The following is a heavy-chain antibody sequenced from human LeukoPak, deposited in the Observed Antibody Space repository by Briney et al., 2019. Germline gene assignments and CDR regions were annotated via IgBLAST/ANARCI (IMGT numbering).Heavy chain of an antibody. Sequence: GGSLRLSCAASGFTFDDYAMHWVRQAPGKGLEWVSGISWNSGSIGYADSVKGRFTISRDNAKNSLYLQMNSLRAEDTAVYYCARDPIDILTGYYEGYWGQGTLVTVSS. J-gene: IGHJ4*02. CDR1: GFTFDDYA. V-gene: IGHV3-9*01. D-gene: IGHD3-9*01. CDR3: ARDPIDILTGYYEGY. CDR2: ISWNSGSI.